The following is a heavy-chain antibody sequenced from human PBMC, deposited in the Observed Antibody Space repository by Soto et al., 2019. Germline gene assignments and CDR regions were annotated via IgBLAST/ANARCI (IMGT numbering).Heavy chain of an antibody. J-gene: IGHJ3*01. CDR2: LYDVDGS. V-gene: IGHV3-53*01. Sequence: DVQLVESGGGLIQPGESLRLSCAAFGLTISGKKYVAWVRQAPGKGLEWVSALYDVDGSFYADSVKGRFTTSSDSSKTTVYLQMNDLRPDDTAVYYCATWHEREHAYDVVGQGTTVTVSS. D-gene: IGHD1-1*01. CDR1: GLTISGKKY. CDR3: ATWHEREHAYDV.